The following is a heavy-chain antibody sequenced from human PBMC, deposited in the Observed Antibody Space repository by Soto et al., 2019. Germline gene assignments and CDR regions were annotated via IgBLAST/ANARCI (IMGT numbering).Heavy chain of an antibody. V-gene: IGHV3-21*01. J-gene: IGHJ5*02. CDR3: ARGDFWSGYPFDP. D-gene: IGHD3-3*01. CDR2: ISSSSSYI. Sequence: EVQLVESGGGLVKPGGSLRLSCAASGFTFSSYSMNWVRQAPGKGLEWVSSISSSSSYIYYADSVKGRFTNSRDNAKNSLYLQMNSLRAEDTAVYYCARGDFWSGYPFDPWGQGTLVTVSS. CDR1: GFTFSSYS.